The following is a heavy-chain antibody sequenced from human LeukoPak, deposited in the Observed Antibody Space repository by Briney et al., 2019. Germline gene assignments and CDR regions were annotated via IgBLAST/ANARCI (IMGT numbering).Heavy chain of an antibody. CDR3: ARFLQWDLAAGDDAFDI. Sequence: GESLKISCKGSGYSFTSYWIGWVRQMPGKGLEWMGIIYPGDSDTRYSPSFQGQVTISADKSISTAYLQWSSLKASDTAMYYCARFLQWDLAAGDDAFDIWGQGTMVTVSS. CDR2: IYPGDSDT. CDR1: GYSFTSYW. J-gene: IGHJ3*02. D-gene: IGHD1-26*01. V-gene: IGHV5-51*01.